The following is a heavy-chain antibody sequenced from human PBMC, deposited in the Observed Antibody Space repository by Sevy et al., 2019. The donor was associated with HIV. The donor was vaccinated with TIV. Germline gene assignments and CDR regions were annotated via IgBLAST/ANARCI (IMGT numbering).Heavy chain of an antibody. CDR2: ISYTGNT. CDR1: GGSISSGNYD. J-gene: IGHJ5*02. D-gene: IGHD6-6*01. Sequence: SETLSLTCTVSGGSISSGNYDWHWIRQPRGKGLEWIGYISYTGNTYYNPSLKSPVTISVDTSNNQFSLRLTSVTAADTAVYYCAREATEYTSSSVWFDPWGQRTLVTVSS. V-gene: IGHV4-30-4*01. CDR3: AREATEYTSSSVWFDP.